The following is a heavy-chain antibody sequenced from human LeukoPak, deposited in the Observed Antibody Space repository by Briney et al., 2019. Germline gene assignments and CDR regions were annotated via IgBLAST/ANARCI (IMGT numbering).Heavy chain of an antibody. D-gene: IGHD1-1*01. CDR1: GYTFTDYY. CDR2: INPTRGT. J-gene: IGHJ4*02. V-gene: IGHV1-2*02. CDR3: ARNRWMDY. Sequence: ASVKVSCKASGYTFTDYYMHWVRQAPGQGLEWIGWINPTRGTNYTQKFQGRVPMTRDTSISTAYMELPRLTSDGAAVYYCARNRWMDYWGQGPLVSVSS.